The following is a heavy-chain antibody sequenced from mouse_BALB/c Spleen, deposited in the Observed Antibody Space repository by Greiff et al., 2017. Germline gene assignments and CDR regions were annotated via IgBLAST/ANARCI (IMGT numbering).Heavy chain of an antibody. CDR2: ISNGGGST. V-gene: IGHV5-12-2*01. Sequence: EVKLEESGGGLVQPGGSLKLSCAASGFTFSSYTMSWVRQTPEKRLERVAYISNGGGSTYYPDTVKGRFTISRDNAKNTLYLQMSSLKSEDTAMYYCARHDTTVVGDAMDYWGQGTSVTVTS. CDR1: GFTFSSYT. J-gene: IGHJ4*01. D-gene: IGHD1-1*01. CDR3: ARHDTTVVGDAMDY.